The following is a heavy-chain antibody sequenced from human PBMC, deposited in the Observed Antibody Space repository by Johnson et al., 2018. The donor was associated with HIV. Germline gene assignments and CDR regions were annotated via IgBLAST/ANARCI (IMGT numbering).Heavy chain of an antibody. Sequence: VQLVESGGGLVKPGGSLRLSCAASGFTVSSIYMSWVRQAPGKGLVGVAIIYSGGSTYYADSGKGRFTISRDNSKNTLYLLMNSLRPEDTAVYYCARDQYDRGDGAFDIWGQGTMVTVSS. CDR3: ARDQYDRGDGAFDI. D-gene: IGHD5-24*01. CDR2: IYSGGST. V-gene: IGHV3-66*02. CDR1: GFTVSSIY. J-gene: IGHJ3*02.